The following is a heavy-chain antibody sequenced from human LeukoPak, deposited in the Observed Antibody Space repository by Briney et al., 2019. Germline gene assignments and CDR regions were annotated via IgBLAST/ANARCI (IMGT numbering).Heavy chain of an antibody. J-gene: IGHJ5*02. D-gene: IGHD5-12*01. V-gene: IGHV4-34*01. CDR2: INHSGST. Sequence: SETLSLTCAVYGGSFSGYYWSWIRQPPGKGLEWIGEINHSGSTNYNPSLKSRVTISVDTSKNQFSLKLSSVTAADTAVYYCARGVRWLRLIGYNWLDPWGQGTLVTVSS. CDR1: GGSFSGYY. CDR3: ARGVRWLRLIGYNWLDP.